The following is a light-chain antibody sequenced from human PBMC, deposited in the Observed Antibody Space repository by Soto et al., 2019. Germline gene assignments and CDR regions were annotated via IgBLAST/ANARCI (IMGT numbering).Light chain of an antibody. CDR3: QSYDSSLSAYV. J-gene: IGLJ1*01. CDR2: RNN. CDR1: SSNIGAGYD. V-gene: IGLV1-40*01. Sequence: QSVLTQPPSVSGAPGQRVTISCTGSSSNIGAGYDVHWYQQLPGTAPKLLIFRNNNRPSGVPDRFSGSKSGTSAFLAITGLQAEDEADYYCQSYDSSLSAYVFATGTKVTVL.